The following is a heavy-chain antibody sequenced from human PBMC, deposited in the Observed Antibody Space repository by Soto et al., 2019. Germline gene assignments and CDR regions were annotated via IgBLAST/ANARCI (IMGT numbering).Heavy chain of an antibody. D-gene: IGHD6-6*01. CDR3: ARFPSSSSSFGY. J-gene: IGHJ4*02. V-gene: IGHV4-34*01. CDR2: INHSGST. Sequence: SETLSLTCAVYGGSFSGYYWSWIRQPPGKGLEWIGEINHSGSTNYNPSLKSRVTISVDTSKNQFSLKLSSVTAADTAVYYCARFPSSSSSFGYWGQGTLVTVSS. CDR1: GGSFSGYY.